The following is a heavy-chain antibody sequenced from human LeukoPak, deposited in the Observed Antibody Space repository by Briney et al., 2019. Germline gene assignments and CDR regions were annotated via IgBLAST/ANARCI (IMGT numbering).Heavy chain of an antibody. D-gene: IGHD2-2*01. CDR1: GFTFSSYG. J-gene: IGHJ4*02. CDR3: AKDYRRYCSSTSCQPFDY. CDR2: ISYDGSNK. Sequence: PGGSLRLSCAASGFTFSSYGMHWVRQAPGQGLEWVAVISYDGSNKYYADSVKGRFTISRDNSKNTLYLQMNSLRAEDTAVYYCAKDYRRYCSSTSCQPFDYWGQRTLVTVSS. V-gene: IGHV3-30*18.